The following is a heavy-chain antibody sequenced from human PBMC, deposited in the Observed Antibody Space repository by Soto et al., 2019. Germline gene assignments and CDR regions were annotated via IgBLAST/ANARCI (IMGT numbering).Heavy chain of an antibody. V-gene: IGHV3-30-3*01. CDR1: GFTFSSYA. CDR2: ISYDGSNK. Sequence: QVQLVESGGGVVQPGRSLRLSCAASGFTFSSYAMHWVRQAPGKGLEWVAVISYDGSNKYYADSVKGRFTISRDNSKNTLYLQMNSLRAEDTAVYYCVSGQVVVTEYYYGMDVWGQGTTVTVSS. CDR3: VSGQVVVTEYYYGMDV. D-gene: IGHD2-21*02. J-gene: IGHJ6*02.